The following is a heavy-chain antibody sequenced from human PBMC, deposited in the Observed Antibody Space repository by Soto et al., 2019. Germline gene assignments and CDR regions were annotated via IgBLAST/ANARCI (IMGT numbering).Heavy chain of an antibody. CDR2: ISGSGGST. Sequence: EVQLLESGGGLVQPGGSLRLSCAASGFTFSSYAMSWVRQAPGKGLEWVSAISGSGGSTYYADSVKGRFTISRDNSKNTLYLQMNSLRAEDTAVYYCAKGIAAAGSSNYYYYYGMDVWGQGTTVTVSS. J-gene: IGHJ6*02. D-gene: IGHD6-13*01. V-gene: IGHV3-23*01. CDR3: AKGIAAAGSSNYYYYYGMDV. CDR1: GFTFSSYA.